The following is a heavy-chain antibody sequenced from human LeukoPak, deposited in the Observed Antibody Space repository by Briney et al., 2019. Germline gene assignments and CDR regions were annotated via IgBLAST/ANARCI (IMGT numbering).Heavy chain of an antibody. CDR1: GFTFSSYG. CDR3: AKSHVTMIVVASFDY. J-gene: IGHJ4*02. D-gene: IGHD3-22*01. Sequence: PGGSLRLSCAASGFTFSSYGMHWVRQAPGKGLEWVAVISYDGSNKYYADSVKGRFTISRDNSKNTLHLQMNSLRAEDTAVYYCAKSHVTMIVVASFDYWGQGTLVTVSS. V-gene: IGHV3-30*18. CDR2: ISYDGSNK.